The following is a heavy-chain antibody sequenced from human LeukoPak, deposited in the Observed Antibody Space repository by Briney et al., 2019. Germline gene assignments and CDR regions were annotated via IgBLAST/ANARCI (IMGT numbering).Heavy chain of an antibody. CDR3: ARDQIGTTMMAWFDP. CDR2: IYYSGST. D-gene: IGHD1-1*01. Sequence: SETLSLTCTVSGGSISSYNWSWIRQPPGKGLEWIGYIYYSGSTNYNPPLKSRVTISVDTSKNQFSLKLSSVTAADTAVYYCARDQIGTTMMAWFDPWGQGTLVTVAS. CDR1: GGSISSYN. V-gene: IGHV4-59*01. J-gene: IGHJ5*02.